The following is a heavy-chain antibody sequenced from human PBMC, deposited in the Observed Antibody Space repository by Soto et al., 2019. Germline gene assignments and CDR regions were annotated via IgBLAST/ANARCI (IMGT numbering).Heavy chain of an antibody. V-gene: IGHV3-30-3*01. CDR1: GFTFSSYA. Sequence: GGSLRLSCAASGFTFSSYAMHWVHQAPGKGLEWVAVISYDGSNKYYADSVKGRFTISRDNSKNTLYLQMNSLRAEDTAVYYCARDGYGGYNPFDYWGQGTLVTVSS. CDR2: ISYDGSNK. CDR3: ARDGYGGYNPFDY. D-gene: IGHD5-12*01. J-gene: IGHJ4*02.